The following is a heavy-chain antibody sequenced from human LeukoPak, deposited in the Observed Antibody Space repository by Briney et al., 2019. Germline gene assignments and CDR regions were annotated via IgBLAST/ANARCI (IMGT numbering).Heavy chain of an antibody. CDR2: ISAYNGNT. J-gene: IGHJ6*03. Sequence: ASVKVSYKASGCTFTSYGISWVRQAPGQGLEGMGWISAYNGNTNYAQKLQGRVTMTTDTSTSTAYMELRSLRSGDTAVYYCARDTTGGYSSSWYVFNYYYYMDVWGRGTTVTVSS. D-gene: IGHD6-13*01. CDR3: ARDTTGGYSSSWYVFNYYYYMDV. V-gene: IGHV1-18*01. CDR1: GCTFTSYG.